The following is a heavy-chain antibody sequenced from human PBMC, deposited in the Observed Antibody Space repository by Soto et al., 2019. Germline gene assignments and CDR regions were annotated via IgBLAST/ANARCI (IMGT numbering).Heavy chain of an antibody. CDR2: IIPILVIA. J-gene: IGHJ6*02. D-gene: IGHD1-26*01. CDR3: ARGRRGMDV. Sequence: QVQLGQSGAEVKKPGSSVKVSCKASGGTFSSYTISWVRQAPGQGLECMGRIIPILVIANYAQKFQGRVTITADKSTSTAYMELSSLRSEDTAVYYCARGRRGMDVWGQGTTVTVSS. V-gene: IGHV1-69*02. CDR1: GGTFSSYT.